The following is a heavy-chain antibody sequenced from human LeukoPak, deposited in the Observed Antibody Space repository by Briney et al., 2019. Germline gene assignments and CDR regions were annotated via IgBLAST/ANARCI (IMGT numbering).Heavy chain of an antibody. Sequence: PSETLSLTCAVYGGSFSGYYWSWIRQPPGKGLEWIGEINHSGSTNYNPPLKSRVTISVDTSKNQFSLKLSSVTAADTAVYYCARVYCGGDCYSRGDYWGQGTLVTVSS. CDR1: GGSFSGYY. CDR2: INHSGST. D-gene: IGHD2-21*02. CDR3: ARVYCGGDCYSRGDY. V-gene: IGHV4-34*01. J-gene: IGHJ4*02.